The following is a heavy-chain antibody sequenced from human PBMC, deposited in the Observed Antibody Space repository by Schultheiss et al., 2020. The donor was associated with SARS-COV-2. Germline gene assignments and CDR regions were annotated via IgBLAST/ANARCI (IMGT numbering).Heavy chain of an antibody. D-gene: IGHD6-13*01. V-gene: IGHV3-30-3*01. J-gene: IGHJ4*02. CDR3: AKDRNMAAAGYYFDY. CDR2: ISYDGSNK. Sequence: GGSLRLSCAASGFTFSSYAMHWVRQAPGKGLEWVAVISYDGSNKYYADSVKGRFTISRDNSKNTLYLQMNSLRTEDTAVYHCAKDRNMAAAGYYFDYWGQGTLVTVSS. CDR1: GFTFSSYA.